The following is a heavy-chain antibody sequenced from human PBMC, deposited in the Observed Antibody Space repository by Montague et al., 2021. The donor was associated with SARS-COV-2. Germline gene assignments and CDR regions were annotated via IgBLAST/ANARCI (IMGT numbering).Heavy chain of an antibody. CDR1: GFTFREYS. CDR2: ISSGGNK. J-gene: IGHJ4*02. Sequence: SLRLSCAASGFTFREYSMSWVRHVPGKGLEWVSGISSGGNKHYAXSVKGRFTISRDDSRNTLYLQMHSLRAEDTAMYYCAKNFPGQFYLDDWGQGTLVAVSS. D-gene: IGHD2/OR15-2a*01. V-gene: IGHV3-23*01. CDR3: AKNFPGQFYLDD.